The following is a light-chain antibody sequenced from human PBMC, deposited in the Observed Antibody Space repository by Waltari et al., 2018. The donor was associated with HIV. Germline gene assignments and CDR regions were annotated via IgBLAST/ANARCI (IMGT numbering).Light chain of an antibody. CDR3: SSYTSSSTLYVV. CDR2: EVT. J-gene: IGLJ2*01. V-gene: IGLV2-14*01. Sequence: QSALTQPASVSGSPGQSITISCTGTGSDVGGYNYVSWYQQHPGKAPKLMIYEVTNRPSGVSNRFSGSKSGNTASLTSSGLQAEDEADYYCSSYTSSSTLYVVFGGGTKLTVL. CDR1: GSDVGGYNY.